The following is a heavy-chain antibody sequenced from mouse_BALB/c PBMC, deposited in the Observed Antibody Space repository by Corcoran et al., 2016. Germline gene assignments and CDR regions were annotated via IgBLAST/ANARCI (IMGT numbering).Heavy chain of an antibody. V-gene: IGHV3-6*02. D-gene: IGHD2-1*01. CDR1: GYSITRGYY. J-gene: IGHJ2*01. CDR3: ANGNYYFDC. CDR2: ISYDGSH. Sequence: DVQLQESGPGLVKPSQSLSLTCSVTGYSITRGYYWNWIRQFPGNKLEWMGYISYDGSHNYNPSLKNRISITRDTSKNQFFLKLNSVTTEDTATDYCANGNYYFDCWRQGTTLTVSS.